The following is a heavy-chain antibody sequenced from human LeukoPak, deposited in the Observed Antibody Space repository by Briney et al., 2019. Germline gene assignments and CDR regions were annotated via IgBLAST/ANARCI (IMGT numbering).Heavy chain of an antibody. Sequence: ASVKVSCKASGYTFTGYYMHWVRQAPGQGLEWMGWINPNSGGTNYAQKFQGRVTMTRDTSISTAYMELSRLRSDDTAVYYCARLLYSNYSYYFDYWGQGTLVTVSS. CDR2: INPNSGGT. J-gene: IGHJ4*02. D-gene: IGHD4-11*01. CDR1: GYTFTGYY. CDR3: ARLLYSNYSYYFDY. V-gene: IGHV1-2*02.